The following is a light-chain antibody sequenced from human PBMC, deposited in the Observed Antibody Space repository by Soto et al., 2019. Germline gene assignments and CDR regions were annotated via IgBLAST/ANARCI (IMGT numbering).Light chain of an antibody. J-gene: IGKJ5*01. V-gene: IGKV3-20*01. Sequence: EIVLTQSPGTLSLSPGERATLSCRASQSVSSSYLAWYQQKPGQAPRLLIYGASSRATGIPDRFCGSGSGTYFTLTISRLEPEDFAVYYCQHYDSSPLFTFGQGTRLEIK. CDR1: QSVSSSY. CDR3: QHYDSSPLFT. CDR2: GAS.